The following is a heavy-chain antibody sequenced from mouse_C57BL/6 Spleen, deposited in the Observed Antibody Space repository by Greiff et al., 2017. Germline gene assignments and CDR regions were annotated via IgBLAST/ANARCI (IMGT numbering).Heavy chain of an antibody. CDR2: IDPSDSYT. CDR1: GYTFTSYW. Sequence: QVQLQQPGAELVKPGASVKLSCKASGYTFTSYWMQWVKQRPGQGLEWIGEIDPSDSYTNYNQKFKGKATLTVDTSSSTAYMQLSSLTSEDSAVYYCARPTPFAYWGQGTLVTVSA. V-gene: IGHV1-50*01. CDR3: ARPTPFAY. J-gene: IGHJ3*01. D-gene: IGHD1-1*01.